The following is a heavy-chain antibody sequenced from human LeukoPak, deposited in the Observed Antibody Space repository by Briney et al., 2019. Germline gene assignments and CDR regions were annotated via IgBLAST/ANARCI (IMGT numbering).Heavy chain of an antibody. CDR2: ISGSGGST. V-gene: IGHV3-23*01. J-gene: IGHJ3*02. Sequence: PGGSLRLSCAASGFTFSSYAMSWVRQAPGKGLEWVSAISGSGGSTYYADSVKGRFTISRDNSKNTLYLQMNSLRAEDTAVYYCAKALRYSDWLLYDAFDIWGQGTMVTVSS. D-gene: IGHD3-9*01. CDR1: GFTFSSYA. CDR3: AKALRYSDWLLYDAFDI.